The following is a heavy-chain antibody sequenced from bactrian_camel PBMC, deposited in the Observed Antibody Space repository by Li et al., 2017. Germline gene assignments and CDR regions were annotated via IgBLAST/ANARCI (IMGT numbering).Heavy chain of an antibody. D-gene: IGHD5*01. Sequence: QLVESGGGLVQPGGSLRLSCAASGFTFSNYWMYWVRQAPGKGLEWVSSINSAGGRTYYADSVKGRFTISQANSQDNAKHAVYLQLNNLRPKDTAMYYCAVRYLGCGLGPAERYEYHSWGQGTQVTVS. CDR2: INSAGGRT. V-gene: IGHV3S25*01. CDR1: GFTFSNYW. J-gene: IGHJ4*01. CDR3: AVRYLGCGLGPAERYEYHS.